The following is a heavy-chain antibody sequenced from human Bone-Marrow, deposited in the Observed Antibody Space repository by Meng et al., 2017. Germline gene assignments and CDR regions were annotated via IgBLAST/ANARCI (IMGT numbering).Heavy chain of an antibody. CDR2: INPNSGGT. CDR1: GYTFTGYY. D-gene: IGHD5-18*01. V-gene: IGHV1-2*06. J-gene: IGHJ4*02. Sequence: VTLVQSGAEVNRPGASVKVSCKASGYTFTGYYMHWVRQAPGQGLEWMGRINPNSGGTNYAQKFQGRVTMTRDTSISTAYMELSRLRSDDTAVYYCARDPDVDTARGDYWGQGTLVTVSS. CDR3: ARDPDVDTARGDY.